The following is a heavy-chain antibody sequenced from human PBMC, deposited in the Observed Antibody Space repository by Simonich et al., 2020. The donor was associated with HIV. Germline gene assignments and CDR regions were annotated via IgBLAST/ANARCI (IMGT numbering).Heavy chain of an antibody. J-gene: IGHJ6*03. D-gene: IGHD1-1*01. Sequence: QVQLQQWGAGLLKPSETLSLTCAVYGGSFSGYHWSWIRQPPRKGREWIGEINDSGSTNYNPSLKSRVTISVDTSKNQFSLKLTSVTAADTALYYCARESPVRDGYNYYYFHYYMDVWGKGTTVTVSS. CDR3: ARESPVRDGYNYYYFHYYMDV. CDR2: INDSGST. V-gene: IGHV4-34*01. CDR1: GGSFSGYH.